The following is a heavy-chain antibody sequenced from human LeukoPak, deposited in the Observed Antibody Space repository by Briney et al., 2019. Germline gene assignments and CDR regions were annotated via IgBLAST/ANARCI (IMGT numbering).Heavy chain of an antibody. Sequence: PSETLSLTCTVSGGSISSGGYYWSWIRQPAGKGLEWIGRIYTSGSTNYNPSLKSRVTISVDTSKNQFSLKLSSVTAADTAVYYCARGTIYYDSSGYYSYYFDYWGQGTLVTVSS. D-gene: IGHD3-22*01. CDR2: IYTSGST. CDR1: GGSISSGGYY. J-gene: IGHJ4*02. V-gene: IGHV4-61*02. CDR3: ARGTIYYDSSGYYSYYFDY.